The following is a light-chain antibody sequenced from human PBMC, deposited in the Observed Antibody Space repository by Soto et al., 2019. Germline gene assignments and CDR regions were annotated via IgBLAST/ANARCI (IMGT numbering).Light chain of an antibody. CDR1: QGISSY. CDR3: KQYYSSPWWT. V-gene: IGKV1-8*01. CDR2: AAS. Sequence: AIRMTQSPSSLSASTGDRVTITCRASQGISSYLAWYQQKPGKAPKLLIYAASTLQSGVPSRFSGSGSGTDFTLTISCLQSEDFATYYCKQYYSSPWWTFAQGTKVDI. J-gene: IGKJ1*01.